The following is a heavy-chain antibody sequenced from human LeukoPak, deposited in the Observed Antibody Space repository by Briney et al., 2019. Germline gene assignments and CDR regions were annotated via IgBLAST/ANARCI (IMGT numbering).Heavy chain of an antibody. V-gene: IGHV4-34*01. CDR3: ARRPWVGAADI. Sequence: SETLSLTCTVSGGSINNYYWSWIRQPPGKGLEWIGEINHSGSTNYNPSLKSRVTTSIDTSKNQFSLKLTSVTAADTAIYYCARRPWVGAADIWGQGTMVTVSS. D-gene: IGHD1-26*01. J-gene: IGHJ3*02. CDR1: GGSINNYY. CDR2: INHSGST.